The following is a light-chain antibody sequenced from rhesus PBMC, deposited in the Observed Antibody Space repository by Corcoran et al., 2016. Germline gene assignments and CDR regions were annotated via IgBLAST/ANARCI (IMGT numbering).Light chain of an antibody. Sequence: EIVMTQSPATLSLSPGERATLSCRASQSVSSYVAWYQQKPEQAPRLLIYGASSRATCIPYRFSGAGAGTDCTLTISSLEPEDFAVYYCQQYSNWPLTFGGGTKVEIK. V-gene: IGKV3S9*01. CDR2: GAS. CDR1: QSVSSY. CDR3: QQYSNWPLT. J-gene: IGKJ4*01.